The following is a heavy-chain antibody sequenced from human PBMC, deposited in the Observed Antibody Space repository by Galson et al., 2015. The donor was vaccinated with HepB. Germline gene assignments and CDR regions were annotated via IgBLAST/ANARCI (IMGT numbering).Heavy chain of an antibody. Sequence: SLRLSCAASGFTFSIYSMNWVRQAPGKGLEWVSSITDNGDVYYAVSVKGRFFISRDNAQNSLYLQMSSLRAEDTAMYYCARDPAAGDSWGQGTLVTVSP. D-gene: IGHD6-13*01. CDR3: ARDPAAGDS. V-gene: IGHV3-21*01. CDR1: GFTFSIYS. J-gene: IGHJ4*02. CDR2: ITDNGDV.